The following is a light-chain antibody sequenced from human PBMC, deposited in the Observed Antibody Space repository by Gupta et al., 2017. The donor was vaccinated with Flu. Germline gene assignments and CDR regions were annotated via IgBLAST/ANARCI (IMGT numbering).Light chain of an antibody. CDR2: LGS. Sequence: DIVMTQSPLSLPVTPGEPASISCRSSQSLLHSNGYNYLDWYLQKPGQSPQLLIYLGSNRASGVPDRFSGSGSGKDFTLKISRVEAEDVGVYYCMQALQTPRNFGQGTRLEIK. J-gene: IGKJ5*01. CDR1: QSLLHSNGYNY. V-gene: IGKV2-28*01. CDR3: MQALQTPRN.